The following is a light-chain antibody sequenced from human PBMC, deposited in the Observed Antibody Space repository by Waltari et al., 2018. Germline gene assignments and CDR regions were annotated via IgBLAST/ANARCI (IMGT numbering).Light chain of an antibody. Sequence: SYELTQSPSQSVSTGQTATISCPGYALPTEYVYWYQQKPGQAPVLIIYKDEERPPGIPERFSGSSSGTTATLTISGVQAEDEADYYCQSADSSGTYYVFAAGTKVTVL. CDR1: ALPTEY. CDR3: QSADSSGTYYV. CDR2: KDE. V-gene: IGLV3-25*03. J-gene: IGLJ1*01.